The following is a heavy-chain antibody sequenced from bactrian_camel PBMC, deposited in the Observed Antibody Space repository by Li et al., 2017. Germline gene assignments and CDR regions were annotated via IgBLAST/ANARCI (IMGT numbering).Heavy chain of an antibody. J-gene: IGHJ4*01. V-gene: IGHV3S40*01. D-gene: IGHD1*01. CDR3: AIRFHSNCGARWATLTYNY. Sequence: VQLVESGGGSVQAGGSLRLSCAASRMPDGRNCMGWFHQAPGREREGVAFTYTDSDTPYYADSVKGRFTISRDNAKNTVYLQMNSLKPEDTGMYYCAIRFHSNCGARWATLTYNYWGQGTQVTVS. CDR2: TYTDSDTP. CDR1: RMPDGRNC.